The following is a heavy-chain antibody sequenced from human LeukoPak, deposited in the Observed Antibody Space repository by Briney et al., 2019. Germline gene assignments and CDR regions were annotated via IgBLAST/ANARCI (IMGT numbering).Heavy chain of an antibody. CDR1: GYTFTSYA. Sequence: GALVKVSCKASGYTFTSYAMHWVRQAPGQRLEWLGWINAGNGNTKYSQKFQGRVTITRDTSASTAYMELSSLRSEDTAVYYCARVISAKSYYYDSSGYPSDYWGQGTLVTVSS. V-gene: IGHV1-3*01. CDR3: ARVISAKSYYYDSSGYPSDY. CDR2: INAGNGNT. J-gene: IGHJ4*02. D-gene: IGHD3-22*01.